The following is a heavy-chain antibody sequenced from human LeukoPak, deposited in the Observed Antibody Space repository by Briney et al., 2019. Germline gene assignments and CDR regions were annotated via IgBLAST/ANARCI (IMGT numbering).Heavy chain of an antibody. Sequence: GGSLRLSCAASGFTFSGYGMSWVRQAPGKGLEWVSEISGGGDSTHYADSVKGRFTISRDNAKNSLYLQMNSLRAEDTAVYYCARGGYSGYHVDYWGQGTLVTVSS. CDR3: ARGGYSGYHVDY. D-gene: IGHD5-12*01. CDR1: GFTFSGYG. CDR2: ISGGGDST. J-gene: IGHJ4*02. V-gene: IGHV3-23*01.